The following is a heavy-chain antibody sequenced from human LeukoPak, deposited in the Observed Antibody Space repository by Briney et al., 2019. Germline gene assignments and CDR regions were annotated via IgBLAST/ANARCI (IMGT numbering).Heavy chain of an antibody. D-gene: IGHD1-26*01. J-gene: IGHJ4*02. CDR1: GFTFSSYA. CDR2: ISGSGGST. CDR3: AKPSSGNYPPTGY. Sequence: GGSVRLSCAASGFTFSSYAMSWVRQAPGKGLEWVSAISGSGGSTYYADSVKGRFTISRDNSKNTLYLQINSLRAEDTAVYYCAKPSSGNYPPTGYWGQGTLVTVSS. V-gene: IGHV3-23*01.